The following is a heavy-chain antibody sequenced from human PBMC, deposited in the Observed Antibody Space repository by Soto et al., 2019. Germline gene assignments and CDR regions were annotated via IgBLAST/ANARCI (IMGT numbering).Heavy chain of an antibody. Sequence: QLQLQESGPGLVKPSETLSLTCTVSGGSISSSSYYWGWIRQPPGKGLEWIGSIYYSGSTYYNPSLKSRVTISVDTSKNQSSLKLSSVNAADTAVYYCARLRTPPGKWEVGVDYWGQGTLVTVSS. CDR2: IYYSGST. D-gene: IGHD1-26*01. J-gene: IGHJ4*02. CDR1: GGSISSSSYY. V-gene: IGHV4-39*01. CDR3: ARLRTPPGKWEVGVDY.